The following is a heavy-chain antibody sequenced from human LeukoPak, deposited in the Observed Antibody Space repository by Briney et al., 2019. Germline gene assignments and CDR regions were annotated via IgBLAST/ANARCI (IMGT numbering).Heavy chain of an antibody. CDR2: IYSGVST. CDR1: GFTVTSNY. Sequence: GGSLRPSCAVSGFTVTSNYMSWVRQAPEEGLEWVSVIYSGVSTSYADSVKGRLTISRDNSKNTLYLQMNSLRAEDTSVCYCARDGGSSSWYFDYWGQGTLVTVSS. CDR3: ARDGGSSSWYFDY. D-gene: IGHD6-13*01. V-gene: IGHV3-53*01. J-gene: IGHJ4*02.